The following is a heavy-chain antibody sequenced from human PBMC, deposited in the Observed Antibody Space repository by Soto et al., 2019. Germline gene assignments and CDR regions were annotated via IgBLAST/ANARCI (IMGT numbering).Heavy chain of an antibody. V-gene: IGHV1-46*01. CDR2: INPSGGST. Sequence: ASVKVSCKASGYTFTSYYMHWVRQAPGQGLEWMGIINPSGGSTSYAQKFQGRVTMTRDTSTSTVYMELSSLRSEDTAVYYCARDRPHTTIMVYADYYYYYGMDVWDQGTTVTVSS. CDR3: ARDRPHTTIMVYADYYYYYGMDV. J-gene: IGHJ6*02. CDR1: GYTFTSYY. D-gene: IGHD2-8*01.